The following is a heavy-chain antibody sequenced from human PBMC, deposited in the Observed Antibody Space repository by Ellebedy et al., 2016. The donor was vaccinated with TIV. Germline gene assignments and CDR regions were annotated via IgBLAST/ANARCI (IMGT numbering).Heavy chain of an antibody. V-gene: IGHV4-59*12. CDR1: GGSITSNY. Sequence: SETLSLTCTVSGGSITSNYWYWIRQPPGKGLEWIGYMDNSGNTNYNPSLKSRVTISADTSKNQFSLRLSSVTAADTAVYYCAEGRSGWYYFDYWGQGTLVTVSS. CDR3: AEGRSGWYYFDY. J-gene: IGHJ4*02. CDR2: MDNSGNT. D-gene: IGHD6-19*01.